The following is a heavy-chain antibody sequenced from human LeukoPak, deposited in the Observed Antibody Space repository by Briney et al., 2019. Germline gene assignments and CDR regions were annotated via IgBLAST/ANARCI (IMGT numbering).Heavy chain of an antibody. CDR2: IWYDGSNK. D-gene: IGHD3-10*01. J-gene: IGHJ4*02. Sequence: PGRSLRLSCAASGFTFSSYGMHWVRQAPGKGLEWVAVIWYDGSNKYYADSVKGRFTISRDNSKNTLYLQMNSLRAEDTAVYYCAKDNYYGSGSHDYWGQGTLVTVSS. CDR1: GFTFSSYG. CDR3: AKDNYYGSGSHDY. V-gene: IGHV3-33*06.